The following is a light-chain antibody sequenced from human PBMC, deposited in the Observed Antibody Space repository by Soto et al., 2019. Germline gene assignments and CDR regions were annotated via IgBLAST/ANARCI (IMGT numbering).Light chain of an antibody. CDR3: QQYSYFPSS. Sequence: EIGLTQSPATLSLSPRERATLSCRASQSISSRNLAWYQQKPGQAPRLLLYGTSSRATVIPDRFSGSGSLPDFTPTNIRLEPEVLAVDYCQQYSYFPSSSGQGTKLEVK. CDR1: QSISSRN. J-gene: IGKJ2*01. CDR2: GTS. V-gene: IGKV3-20*01.